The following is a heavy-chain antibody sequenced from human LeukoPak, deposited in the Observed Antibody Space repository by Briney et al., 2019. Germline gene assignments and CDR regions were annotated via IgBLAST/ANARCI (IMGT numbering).Heavy chain of an antibody. Sequence: GASVTVSFTASGYTFTIYGISWVRQAPGQGLEWMGWISAYNGNTNYPQKLQGRVTMTTDTSTSTAYMELRSLRSDDTAVYYCARADLPYYYDSSGYFDYWGQGTLVTVSS. CDR2: ISAYNGNT. CDR3: ARADLPYYYDSSGYFDY. D-gene: IGHD3-22*01. CDR1: GYTFTIYG. V-gene: IGHV1-18*01. J-gene: IGHJ4*02.